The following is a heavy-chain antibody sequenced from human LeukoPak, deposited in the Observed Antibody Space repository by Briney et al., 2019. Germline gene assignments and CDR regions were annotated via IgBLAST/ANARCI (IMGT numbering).Heavy chain of an antibody. D-gene: IGHD1-26*01. CDR1: GGTFSSYA. CDR3: ARGGVGAPTAIFDY. Sequence: SVKVSCKASGGTFSSYAISWVRQAPGQGLEWMGGIIPIFGTANCAQKFQGRVTITTDESTSTAYMELSSLRSEDTAVYYCARGGVGAPTAIFDYWGQGTLVTVSS. V-gene: IGHV1-69*05. CDR2: IIPIFGTA. J-gene: IGHJ4*02.